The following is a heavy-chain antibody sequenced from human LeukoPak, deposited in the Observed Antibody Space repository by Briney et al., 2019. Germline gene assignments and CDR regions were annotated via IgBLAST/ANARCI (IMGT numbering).Heavy chain of an antibody. V-gene: IGHV4-61*02. CDR1: GDSIRNGNYY. CDR3: ARRSSYYYGSGTSRPFDY. J-gene: IGHJ4*02. D-gene: IGHD3-10*01. CDR2: IYSSGRT. Sequence: SQTLSLTCTLAGDSIRNGNYYWNWIRRPAGKGLEWIGRIYSSGRTNYNRSLETRATESVDTSRNQCSLKLSSVTAADTAVCYCARRSSYYYGSGTSRPFDYWGQGTLVTVSS.